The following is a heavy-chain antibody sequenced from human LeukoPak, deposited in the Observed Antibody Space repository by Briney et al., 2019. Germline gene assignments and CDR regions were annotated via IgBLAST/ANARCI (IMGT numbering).Heavy chain of an antibody. V-gene: IGHV1-2*02. CDR1: GYTFTGYY. CDR3: ARVGIYGYNHVDRAFDY. J-gene: IGHJ4*02. D-gene: IGHD5-24*01. Sequence: AASVKVSCKASGYTFTGYYMHWVRQAPGQGLEWMGWINPNSGGTNYAQKFQGRVTMTRDTSISTAYMELSRLRSDDTAVYYCARVGIYGYNHVDRAFDYWGQGTLVTVSS. CDR2: INPNSGGT.